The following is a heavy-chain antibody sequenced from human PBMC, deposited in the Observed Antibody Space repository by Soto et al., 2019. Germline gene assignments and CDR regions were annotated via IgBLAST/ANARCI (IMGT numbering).Heavy chain of an antibody. J-gene: IGHJ4*02. D-gene: IGHD1-26*01. CDR3: AKLSSGSYYAEYYFDY. CDR1: GFTFSSYA. V-gene: IGHV3-23*01. CDR2: ISGSGGST. Sequence: GWSLRLSCAASGFTFSSYAMSWVRQAPGKGLEWVSAISGSGGSTYYADSVKGRFTISRDNSKNTLYLQMNSLRAEDTAVYYCAKLSSGSYYAEYYFDYWGQGTLVTVSS.